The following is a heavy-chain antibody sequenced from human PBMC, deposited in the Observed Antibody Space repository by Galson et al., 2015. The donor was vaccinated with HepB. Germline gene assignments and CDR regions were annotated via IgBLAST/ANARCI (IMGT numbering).Heavy chain of an antibody. Sequence: SLRLSCAASGFTFSSYAMSWVRQAPGKGLACVSATSRSGESTFYAGSVKGRFTISRDNSKNTLYLQMNSLRVEETAVYYCAASRSSGWYFPDFWGQGNLVTVSS. D-gene: IGHD6-19*01. J-gene: IGHJ4*02. V-gene: IGHV3-23*01. CDR3: AASRSSGWYFPDF. CDR2: TSRSGEST. CDR1: GFTFSSYA.